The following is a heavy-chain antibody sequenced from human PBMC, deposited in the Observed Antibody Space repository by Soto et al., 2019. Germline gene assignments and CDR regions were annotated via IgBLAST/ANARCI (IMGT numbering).Heavy chain of an antibody. CDR1: GFSITNDFY. V-gene: IGHV4-38-2*01. CDR2: IYHGGNT. J-gene: IGHJ4*02. CDR3: ARGLGYCGSTSCFRYYFDY. Sequence: SETLSLTCAVSGFSITNDFYWGWIRQPPGKGLEWIGSIYHGGNTHYNPSLTSRVTISADTSKKQLFLDLSSVTAADTAIYYCARGLGYCGSTSCFRYYFDYWGQGQLLTVSS. D-gene: IGHD2-2*01.